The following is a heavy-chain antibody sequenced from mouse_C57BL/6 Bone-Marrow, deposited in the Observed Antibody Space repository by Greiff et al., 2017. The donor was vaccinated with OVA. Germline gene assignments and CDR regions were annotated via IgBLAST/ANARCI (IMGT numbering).Heavy chain of an antibody. CDR1: GFTFNTYA. J-gene: IGHJ4*01. Sequence: EVKVVESGGGLVQPKGSLKLSCAASGFTFNTYAMHWVRQAPGKGLEWVARIRSKSSNYATYYADSVKDRFTISRDDSQSMLYLQMNNLKTEDTAMYYCVRDGEDCRPYYYAMDYWGQGTSVTVSS. V-gene: IGHV10-3*01. CDR2: IRSKSSNYAT. CDR3: VRDGEDCRPYYYAMDY.